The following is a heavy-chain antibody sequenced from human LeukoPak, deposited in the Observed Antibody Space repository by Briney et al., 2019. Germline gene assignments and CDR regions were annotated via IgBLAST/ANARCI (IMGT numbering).Heavy chain of an antibody. V-gene: IGHV4-34*01. CDR3: ARANTRLKYSSSPYFDY. CDR2: INHSGST. D-gene: IGHD6-6*01. J-gene: IGHJ4*02. Sequence: SETLSLTCAVYGGSFSGYYWSWIRQPPGKGLEWIGEINHSGSTNYNPSLKSRVTISVDTSKNQFSLKLSSVTAADTAVYYCARANTRLKYSSSPYFDYWGQGTLVTVSS. CDR1: GGSFSGYY.